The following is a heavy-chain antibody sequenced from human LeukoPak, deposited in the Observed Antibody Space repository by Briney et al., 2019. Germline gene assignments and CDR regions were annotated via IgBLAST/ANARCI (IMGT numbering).Heavy chain of an antibody. D-gene: IGHD4-23*01. J-gene: IGHJ4*02. V-gene: IGHV4-30-4*01. CDR1: GGSISSGDYY. CDR2: IYYSGST. Sequence: SETLSLTCTVSGGSISSGDYYWSWIRQPPGKGLEWIGYIYYSGSTYYNPSLKSRATISVDTSKNQFSLKLSSVTAADTAVYYCARSPPQERDYGGNPGLEYWGQGTLVTVSS. CDR3: ARSPPQERDYGGNPGLEY.